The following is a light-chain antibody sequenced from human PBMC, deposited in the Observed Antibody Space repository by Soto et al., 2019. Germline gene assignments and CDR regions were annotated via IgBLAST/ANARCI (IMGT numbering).Light chain of an antibody. CDR3: QHYGGSPLYT. J-gene: IGKJ2*01. CDR1: QSVRSNY. Sequence: EIVLTQSPGTLSLSPGEGATLSCRASQSVRSNYLAWYQQKPGQAPRLLIYGASSRATGIPDRFSGSGSGTDFTLTISRLEPDDFAVYYCQHYGGSPLYTFGHGTKLEIK. V-gene: IGKV3-20*01. CDR2: GAS.